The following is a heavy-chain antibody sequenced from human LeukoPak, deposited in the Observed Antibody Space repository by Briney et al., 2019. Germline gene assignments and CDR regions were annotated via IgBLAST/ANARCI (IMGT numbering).Heavy chain of an antibody. D-gene: IGHD5-18*01. J-gene: IGHJ4*02. V-gene: IGHV3-7*01. CDR3: ARDGWTAMVRDFDY. Sequence: GGSLRLSCAASGFSFRSYWMSWVRQAPGNGLEWVANIKQDGSEKFYVDSVKGRFTISRDNAKNSLYLQMNSLRAEDTAVYYCARDGWTAMVRDFDYWGQGTLVTVSS. CDR1: GFSFRSYW. CDR2: IKQDGSEK.